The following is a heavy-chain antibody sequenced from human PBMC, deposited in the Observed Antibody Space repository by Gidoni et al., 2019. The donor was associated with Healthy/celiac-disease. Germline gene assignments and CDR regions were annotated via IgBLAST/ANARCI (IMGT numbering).Heavy chain of an antibody. V-gene: IGHV4-59*01. CDR1: GGSISSYY. D-gene: IGHD3-10*01. CDR3: ARDYYGSGSGGGLGDYYYYMDV. Sequence: QVQLQESGPGLVKPSEPLSLTCPVSGGSISSYYWSWIRQPPGKGLEWIGYIYYSGSTNYNPSLKSRVTISVDTSKNQFSLKLSSVTAADTAVYYCARDYYGSGSGGGLGDYYYYMDVWGKGTTVTVSS. J-gene: IGHJ6*03. CDR2: IYYSGST.